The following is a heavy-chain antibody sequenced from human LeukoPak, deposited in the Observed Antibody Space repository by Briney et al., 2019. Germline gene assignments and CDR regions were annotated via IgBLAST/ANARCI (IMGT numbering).Heavy chain of an antibody. Sequence: SETLSLTCAVYGGSFSGYYWSWIRQPPGKGLEWIGEINHSGSTNYNPSLKSRVTISVDTSKNQFFLKLSSVTAADTAVYYCARAGEWLPINWFDPWGQGTLVTVSS. CDR2: INHSGST. V-gene: IGHV4-34*01. CDR1: GGSFSGYY. J-gene: IGHJ5*02. D-gene: IGHD5-12*01. CDR3: ARAGEWLPINWFDP.